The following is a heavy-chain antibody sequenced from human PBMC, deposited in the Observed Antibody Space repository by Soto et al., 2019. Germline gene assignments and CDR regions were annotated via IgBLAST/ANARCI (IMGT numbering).Heavy chain of an antibody. V-gene: IGHV3-64*01. CDR1: GFTFSNYA. J-gene: IGHJ4*02. CDR2: ISNNGGST. D-gene: IGHD2-2*01. Sequence: EVQLVESGGGLVQPGGSLRLSCVASGFTFSNYAMHWVRQAPGKGLEYVSAISNNGGSTYYANSVKGKFTISRDNSKNTLYLQMGSLIPEDMAVYYCARGGPYQLLSDFDYWGQGTLVTVSS. CDR3: ARGGPYQLLSDFDY.